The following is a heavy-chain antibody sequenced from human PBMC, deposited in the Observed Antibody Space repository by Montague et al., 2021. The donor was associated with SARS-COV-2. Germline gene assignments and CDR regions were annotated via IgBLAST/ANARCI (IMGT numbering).Heavy chain of an antibody. J-gene: IGHJ6*02. V-gene: IGHV3-49*04. Sequence: SLRLSCAGSGFTFGDYAMSWVRQAPGKGLQWVGIIRARAYGGTTDYAASVKGRFTISRDDSRSTAYLQLNSLKTEDTAVYYCTSNASPYYGVDVWGQGTTVTVSS. CDR1: GFTFGDYA. CDR3: TSNASPYYGVDV. CDR2: IRARAYGGTT. D-gene: IGHD2-2*01.